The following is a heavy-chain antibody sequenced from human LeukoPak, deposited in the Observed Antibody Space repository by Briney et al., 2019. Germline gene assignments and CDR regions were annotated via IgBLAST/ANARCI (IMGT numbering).Heavy chain of an antibody. CDR2: ISGDGGST. D-gene: IGHD3-22*01. CDR3: AKVRAGFDSSGYYPDAFGI. J-gene: IGHJ3*02. Sequence: TGGSLRLSCAASGFTFDDYAMHWVRQAPGKGLEWVSLISGDGGSTYYADSVKGRFTISRDNSKNSLYLQMNSLRTEDTALYYCAKVRAGFDSSGYYPDAFGIWGQGTMVTVSS. CDR1: GFTFDDYA. V-gene: IGHV3-43*02.